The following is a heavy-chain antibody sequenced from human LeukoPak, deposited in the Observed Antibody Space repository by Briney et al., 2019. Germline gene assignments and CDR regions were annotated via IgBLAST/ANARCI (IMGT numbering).Heavy chain of an antibody. Sequence: GGSLRLSCAASGFTFSTNAMAWVRQAPGKGLEWVSAIRGSGDDTYYADSVKGRFTISRDNSKNTLYLQMNSLKAEDTAVYYCARDAISGSYGMDVWGQGTTVTVSS. D-gene: IGHD3-10*01. CDR2: IRGSGDDT. CDR3: ARDAISGSYGMDV. CDR1: GFTFSTNA. V-gene: IGHV3-23*01. J-gene: IGHJ6*02.